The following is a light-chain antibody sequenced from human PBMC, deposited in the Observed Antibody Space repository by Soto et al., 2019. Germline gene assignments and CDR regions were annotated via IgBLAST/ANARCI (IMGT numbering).Light chain of an antibody. V-gene: IGLV1-44*01. CDR2: SNN. CDR3: ATWDDSLNGVV. J-gene: IGLJ2*01. CDR1: SSNIGSNT. Sequence: QSVLTQPPSASGTPGQRVTISCSGSSSNIGSNTVNWYQQHPGTAPKLLIYSNNQRPSGVPDRFSGSKSGTSASLAISGLQSDDEADYYCATWDDSLNGVVFGGGTKLTVL.